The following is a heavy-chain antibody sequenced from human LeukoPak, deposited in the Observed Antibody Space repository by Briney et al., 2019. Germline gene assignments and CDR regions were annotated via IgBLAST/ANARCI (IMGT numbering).Heavy chain of an antibody. Sequence: GGSLRLSCAASGFTFSSYEMNWVRQAPGKGLEWVSYISSSGSTIYYADSVKGRFTISRDNAKNSLYLQMNSLRAEDTAVYYCAREGSSSWYFVDYWGQGSLVTVCS. J-gene: IGHJ4*02. D-gene: IGHD6-13*01. CDR3: AREGSSSWYFVDY. CDR2: ISSSGSTI. CDR1: GFTFSSYE. V-gene: IGHV3-48*03.